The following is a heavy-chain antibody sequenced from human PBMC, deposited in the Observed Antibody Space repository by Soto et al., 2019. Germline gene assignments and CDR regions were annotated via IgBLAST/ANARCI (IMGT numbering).Heavy chain of an antibody. J-gene: IGHJ6*04. D-gene: IGHD3-3*01. CDR3: AITYYDFDV. Sequence: EEQLVQSGGGLVQPGGSLGLSWAAPGLSSRSNDLFWVRQAPGKGLEYVSAVSRNGINTYYANSVKGRFTISRDNSKNIMYLQMGTLRAEDMAVYYCAITYYDFDVWGKGTTVIVSS. CDR1: GLSSRSND. CDR2: VSRNGINT. V-gene: IGHV3-64*01.